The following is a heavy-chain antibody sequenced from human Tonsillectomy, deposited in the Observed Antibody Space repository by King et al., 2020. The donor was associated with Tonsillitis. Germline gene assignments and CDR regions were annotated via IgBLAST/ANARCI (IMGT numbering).Heavy chain of an antibody. CDR1: GFTFSSYW. CDR2: IKQDGSEK. CDR3: ARDLEPFGGGGINCFDV. D-gene: IGHD3-10*01. Sequence: QLVQSGGGLVQPGGSLRLSCAASGFTFSSYWMSWVRQAPGKGLEWVANIKQDGSEKYYVDSVKGRFTISRDKAKNSLYLQMNRLRAEDTAVYYCARDLEPFGGGGINCFDVWGQGTTVTVSS. J-gene: IGHJ6*02. V-gene: IGHV3-7*03.